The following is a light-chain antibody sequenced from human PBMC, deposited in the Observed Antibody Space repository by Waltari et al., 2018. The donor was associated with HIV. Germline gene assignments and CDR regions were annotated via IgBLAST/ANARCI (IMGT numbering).Light chain of an antibody. CDR1: QTVYSPY. Sequence: ELVLTQSPGTLSLSPGERATLSCTASQTVYSPYLAWYQQRPGQAPRLLIFGASSRATGIPDRFSGSGSGTDFTLTISRLEPEDFAVYYCLQYGSSPGTFGQGTKVEIK. V-gene: IGKV3-20*01. CDR2: GAS. CDR3: LQYGSSPGT. J-gene: IGKJ1*01.